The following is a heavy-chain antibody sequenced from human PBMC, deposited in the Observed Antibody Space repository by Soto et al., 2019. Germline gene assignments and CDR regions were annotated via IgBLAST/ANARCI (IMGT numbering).Heavy chain of an antibody. D-gene: IGHD3-22*01. CDR2: INHSGST. CDR1: GGSFSGYY. J-gene: IGHJ4*02. CDR3: ARGLGCPVRGYYDSSGYGH. V-gene: IGHV4-34*01. Sequence: PSETLSLTCAVYGGSFSGYYWSWIRQPPGKGLEWIGEINHSGSTNYNPSLKSRVTISVDTSKNQFSLKLSSVTAADTAVYYCARGLGCPVRGYYDSSGYGHWGQGTLVTVSS.